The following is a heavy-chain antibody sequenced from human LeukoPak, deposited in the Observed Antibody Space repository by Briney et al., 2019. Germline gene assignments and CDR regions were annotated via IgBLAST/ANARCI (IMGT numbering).Heavy chain of an antibody. CDR2: ISGSGGST. V-gene: IGHV3-23*01. Sequence: GGSLRLSCAASGFTFSSYAMSWVRLAPGKGLEWVSAISGSGGSTYYADSVKGRFTISRDNSKNTLYLQMNSLRAEDTAVYYCAKDDSSGYYFDYWGQGTLVTVSS. D-gene: IGHD3-22*01. CDR1: GFTFSSYA. CDR3: AKDDSSGYYFDY. J-gene: IGHJ4*02.